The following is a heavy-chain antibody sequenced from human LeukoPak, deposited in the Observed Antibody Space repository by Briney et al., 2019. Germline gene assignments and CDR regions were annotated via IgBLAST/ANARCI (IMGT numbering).Heavy chain of an antibody. J-gene: IGHJ4*02. Sequence: GGSLRLSCAAYGFTFSSYAMRWVRQAPGKGREWVFAISGSGGSTYYADSVKGRFTIYRDNSKNSLYLQMHSLGAEDTDLYYCAKEGPLFYDILTGYYPYSSPTYFDYWGQGTLVTVSS. D-gene: IGHD3-9*01. V-gene: IGHV3-23*01. CDR3: AKEGPLFYDILTGYYPYSSPTYFDY. CDR2: ISGSGGST. CDR1: GFTFSSYA.